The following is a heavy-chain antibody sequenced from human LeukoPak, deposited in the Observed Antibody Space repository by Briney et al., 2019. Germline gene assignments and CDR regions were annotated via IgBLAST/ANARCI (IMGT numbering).Heavy chain of an antibody. CDR1: GGSISSSSYN. D-gene: IGHD6-6*01. Sequence: SETLSLTCTVSGGSISSSSYNWGWIRQPPGKGLEWIGEINHSGSTNYNPSLKSRVTISVDTSKNQFSLKLSSVTAADTAVYYCARVGRGIAARPHYYYGMDVWGQGTTVTVSS. CDR3: ARVGRGIAARPHYYYGMDV. J-gene: IGHJ6*02. V-gene: IGHV4-39*07. CDR2: INHSGST.